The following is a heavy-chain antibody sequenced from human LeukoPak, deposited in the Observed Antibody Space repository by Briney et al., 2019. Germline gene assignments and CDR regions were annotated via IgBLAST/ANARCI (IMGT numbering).Heavy chain of an antibody. D-gene: IGHD4-17*01. CDR1: GFTFSSYS. V-gene: IGHV3-21*01. J-gene: IGHJ3*02. CDR3: ARPPVRGDYARGAFDI. Sequence: GGSLRLSCAASGFTFSSYSMNWVRQAPGKGLEWVSSISSSSSYIYYADSVKGRFTISRDNAKNSLYLQMNSPRAEDTAVYYCARPPVRGDYARGAFDIWGQGTMVTVFS. CDR2: ISSSSSYI.